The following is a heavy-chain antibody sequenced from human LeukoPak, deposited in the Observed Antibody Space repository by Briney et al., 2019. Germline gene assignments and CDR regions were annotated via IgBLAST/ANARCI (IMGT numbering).Heavy chain of an antibody. Sequence: WEPLALTCRGSNYTISTNLIWGWLQQPPGKGLEGVGSTYPSGFTYYDTSLKSRVTISLDTPKNHISLKLSSVTAPDTAVYFGERRTYDDYMDIWGKGTTVTVSS. CDR2: TYPSGFT. CDR1: NYTISTNLI. V-gene: IGHV4-38-2*02. J-gene: IGHJ6*03. D-gene: IGHD5-12*01. CDR3: ERRTYDDYMDI.